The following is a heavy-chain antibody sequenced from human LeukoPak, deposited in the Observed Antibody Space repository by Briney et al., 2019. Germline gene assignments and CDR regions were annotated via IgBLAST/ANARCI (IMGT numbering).Heavy chain of an antibody. CDR2: INYKGGTT. CDR1: GFTLSSFS. V-gene: IGHV3-64*02. J-gene: IGHJ4*02. CDR3: ARVGPETAFDY. D-gene: IGHD1-14*01. Sequence: GGSLRLSCAASGFTLSSFSMHWVRQSPGRGLEYVSAINYKGGTTYYADSVKGRFTISRDNSKNTLYLQMASLRGEDMAVYYCARVGPETAFDYWGQGTLVTVSS.